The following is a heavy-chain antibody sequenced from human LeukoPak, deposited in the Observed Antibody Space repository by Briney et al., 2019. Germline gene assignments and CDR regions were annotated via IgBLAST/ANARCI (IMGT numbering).Heavy chain of an antibody. CDR3: PTDCAAMVIQRGCY. CDR2: IKSKTDGGTT. Sequence: GGSLRLSCAASGFTFSNAWMSWVRQAPGKGLEWVGRIKSKTDGGTTDYAAPVKGRFTISRDDSKNTLYLQMNSLKTEDTAVYYCPTDCAAMVIQRGCYWGQGTLVTVSS. J-gene: IGHJ4*02. CDR1: GFTFSNAW. V-gene: IGHV3-15*01. D-gene: IGHD5-18*01.